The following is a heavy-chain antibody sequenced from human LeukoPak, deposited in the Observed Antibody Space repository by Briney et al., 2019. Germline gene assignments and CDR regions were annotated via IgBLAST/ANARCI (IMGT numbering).Heavy chain of an antibody. CDR2: INPNSGGT. Sequence: ASVKVSCKASGYTFTRHYMHWVRQAPGQGLEWMGRINPNSGGTNYAQKFQGRVTMTRDTSISTAYMELSRLRSDDTAVYYCARVFKGSGWYGEIDHWGQGTLVTVFS. V-gene: IGHV1-2*06. CDR3: ARVFKGSGWYGEIDH. J-gene: IGHJ4*02. D-gene: IGHD6-19*01. CDR1: GYTFTRHY.